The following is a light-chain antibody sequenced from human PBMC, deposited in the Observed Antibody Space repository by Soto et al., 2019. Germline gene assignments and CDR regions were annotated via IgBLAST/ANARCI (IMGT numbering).Light chain of an antibody. CDR2: DAS. Sequence: IGLTQSPGTLSLSTGEGATLSCRASQSINTYLAWYQQKPGQAPRLLIYDASNGATGIPARFSGSGSGTDFTLTISSLEPEDFAIYYCQQRQYWPPITFGQGTRLEIK. J-gene: IGKJ5*01. CDR3: QQRQYWPPIT. V-gene: IGKV3-11*01. CDR1: QSINTY.